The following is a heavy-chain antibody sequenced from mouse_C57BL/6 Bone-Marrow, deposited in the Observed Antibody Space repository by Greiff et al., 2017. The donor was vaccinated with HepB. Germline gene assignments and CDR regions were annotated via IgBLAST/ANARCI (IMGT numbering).Heavy chain of an antibody. CDR3: GYSLYAMDY. CDR2: INPGSGGT. J-gene: IGHJ4*01. D-gene: IGHD2-12*01. V-gene: IGHV1-54*01. Sequence: VKLQESGAELVRPGTSVKVSCKASGYAFTNYLIEWVKQRPGQGLEWIGVINPGSGGTNYNEKFKGKATLTADKSSSTAYMQLSSLTSEDSAVYYCGYSLYAMDYWGQGTSVTVSS. CDR1: GYAFTNYL.